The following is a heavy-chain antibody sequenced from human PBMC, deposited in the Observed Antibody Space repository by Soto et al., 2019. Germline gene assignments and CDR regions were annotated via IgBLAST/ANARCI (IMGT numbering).Heavy chain of an antibody. D-gene: IGHD3-16*01. CDR3: AKGGYYSLFDI. Sequence: GGSLRLSCTASGFTFGDYAMSWVRQAPGKGLEWVGFIRSKAYGGTTEYAASVKGRFTISRDNSNNTLSLQMHILRVEDTAVYFCAKGGYYSLFDIWGQGTVVTVSS. CDR2: IRSKAYGGTT. V-gene: IGHV3-49*04. J-gene: IGHJ3*02. CDR1: GFTFGDYA.